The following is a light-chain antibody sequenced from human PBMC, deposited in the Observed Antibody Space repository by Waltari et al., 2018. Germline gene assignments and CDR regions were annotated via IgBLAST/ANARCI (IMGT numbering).Light chain of an antibody. V-gene: IGKV1-NL1*01. CDR3: QQYYTTPVYT. Sequence: DIQMTQSPSSLSASVGDRVTITCRASQDISNSLAWYHQKPGKAPKLLLYGASKLESGVPPRCSGSGSGTEYTLTINSRQPEDFATYHCQQYYTTPVYTFGQGTKLEI. CDR1: QDISNS. CDR2: GAS. J-gene: IGKJ2*01.